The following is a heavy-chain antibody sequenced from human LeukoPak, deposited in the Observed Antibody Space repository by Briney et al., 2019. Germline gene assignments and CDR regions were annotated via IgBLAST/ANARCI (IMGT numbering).Heavy chain of an antibody. CDR1: GGSISDYY. CDR3: ARVVVVTAAREAYYYYYYMDV. D-gene: IGHD2-21*02. J-gene: IGHJ6*03. Sequence: KASETLSLTCTVSGGSISDYYWSWLRQPAGKGLEWIGRIYTSGSRNYNPSLKSRVTMSVDTSKNQFSLKLSSVTAADTAVYYCARVVVVTAAREAYYYYYYMDVWGKGTTVTISS. CDR2: IYTSGSR. V-gene: IGHV4-4*07.